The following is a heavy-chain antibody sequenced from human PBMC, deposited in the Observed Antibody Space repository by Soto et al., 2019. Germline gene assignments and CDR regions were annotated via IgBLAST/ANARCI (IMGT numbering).Heavy chain of an antibody. Sequence: QVQLVESGGGVVQPGRSLRLSCAASGFTFSSYGMHWVRQAPGKGLEWVAVISYDGSNKYYPDSVKGRFTISRDNSKNTLYLQMNSLRAEDTAVYYCARDHSSSWYYFDYWGQGTLVTVSS. V-gene: IGHV3-30*03. CDR3: ARDHSSSWYYFDY. D-gene: IGHD6-13*01. J-gene: IGHJ4*02. CDR1: GFTFSSYG. CDR2: ISYDGSNK.